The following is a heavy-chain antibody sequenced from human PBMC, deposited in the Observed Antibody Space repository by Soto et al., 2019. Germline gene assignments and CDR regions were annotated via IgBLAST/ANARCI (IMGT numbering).Heavy chain of an antibody. J-gene: IGHJ6*02. Sequence: GGSLRLSCAASGFTFSSYWMHWVRQAPGKGLVWVSRINSDGSSTSYADSVKGRFTISRDNAKNTLYLQMNSLRAEDXAXYYCARXRXQSGSYYQDYYYYGMDVWGQGTTVTVSS. CDR3: ARXRXQSGSYYQDYYYYGMDV. D-gene: IGHD1-26*01. CDR1: GFTFSSYW. V-gene: IGHV3-74*01. CDR2: INSDGSST.